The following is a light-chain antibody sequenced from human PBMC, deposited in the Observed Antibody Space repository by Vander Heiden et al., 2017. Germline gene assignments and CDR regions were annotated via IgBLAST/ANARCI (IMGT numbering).Light chain of an antibody. V-gene: IGLV1-47*01. CDR2: RNN. CDR3: AAWDDSLSGYV. CDR1: DSNIETNY. J-gene: IGLJ1*01. Sequence: QSVLTRPPSASGTPGQRVTISCSGRDSNIETNYVYWYQQLPGTAPRLCSIRNNQRPSGFPDRFSASKSGTSASLAISGLRSEDEADYSCAAWDDSLSGYVFGSGTKVTVL.